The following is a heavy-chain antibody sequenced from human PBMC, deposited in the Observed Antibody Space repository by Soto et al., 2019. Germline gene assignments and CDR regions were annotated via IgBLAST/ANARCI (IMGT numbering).Heavy chain of an antibody. CDR1: GYTFTSYG. J-gene: IGHJ4*02. V-gene: IGHV1-18*01. D-gene: IGHD3-9*01. CDR3: ARESFDILTGYLGTAGYYFDY. Sequence: GASVKVSCKASGYTFTSYGISWVRQAPGQGLEWMGWISAYNGNTNYAQKLQGRVTMTTDTSTSTAYMELRSLRSDDTAVYYCARESFDILTGYLGTAGYYFDYWGQGTLVTVSS. CDR2: ISAYNGNT.